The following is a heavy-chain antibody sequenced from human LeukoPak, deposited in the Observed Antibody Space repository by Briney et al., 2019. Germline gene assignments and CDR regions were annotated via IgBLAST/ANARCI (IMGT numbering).Heavy chain of an antibody. V-gene: IGHV4-30-4*07. Sequence: PSQTLSLTCAVSGGSISSGGYSWSWIRQPPGKGLEWIGYIYYSGSTYYNPSLKSRVTISVDTSKNQFSLKLSSVTAADTAVYYCARVGYSYGLDYWGQGTLVTVSS. J-gene: IGHJ4*02. CDR2: IYYSGST. D-gene: IGHD5-18*01. CDR3: ARVGYSYGLDY. CDR1: GGSISSGGYS.